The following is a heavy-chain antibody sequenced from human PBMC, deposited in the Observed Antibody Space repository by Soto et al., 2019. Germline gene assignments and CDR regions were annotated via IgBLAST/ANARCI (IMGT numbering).Heavy chain of an antibody. CDR3: ALDYSDSSGYYYAFGHY. J-gene: IGHJ4*02. Sequence: QITLKESGPTLVKPTQTLTLTCTFSGFSLSTSGVGVGWIRQPPGKALEWLALIYWDDDKRYSPSLKSRLTIPEDPPKNQVVLTMTNMDPVDTATYYCALDYSDSSGYYYAFGHYWGQGTLVTVFS. D-gene: IGHD3-22*01. CDR1: GFSLSTSGVG. CDR2: IYWDDDK. V-gene: IGHV2-5*02.